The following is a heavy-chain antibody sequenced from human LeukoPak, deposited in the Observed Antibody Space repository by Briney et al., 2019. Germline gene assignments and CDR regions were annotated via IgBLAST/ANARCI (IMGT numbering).Heavy chain of an antibody. Sequence: GGSLRLSCAASGFTFDDYAMHWVRQAPGKGLEWVSGISWNSGSIGYADSVKGRFTISRDNAKNSLYLQMNSLRAEDTALYYCAKGPVVRYYYYGMDVWGQGTTVTVSS. V-gene: IGHV3-9*01. CDR3: AKGPVVRYYYYGMDV. CDR2: ISWNSGSI. J-gene: IGHJ6*02. D-gene: IGHD1-14*01. CDR1: GFTFDDYA.